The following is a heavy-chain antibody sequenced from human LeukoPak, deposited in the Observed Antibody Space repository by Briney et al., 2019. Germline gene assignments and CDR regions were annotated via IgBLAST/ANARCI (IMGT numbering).Heavy chain of an antibody. V-gene: IGHV1-69*15. D-gene: IGHD1-26*01. Sequence: SVKVSCKASGGTFSSYAISWVRQAPGQGLEWMGRIIPIFGTANYAQKFQGRVTITSDESTSTAYMELSSLRSEDTAVYYCARGPPWELLEAGIDYWGQGTLVTVSS. CDR3: ARGPPWELLEAGIDY. J-gene: IGHJ4*02. CDR1: GGTFSSYA. CDR2: IIPIFGTA.